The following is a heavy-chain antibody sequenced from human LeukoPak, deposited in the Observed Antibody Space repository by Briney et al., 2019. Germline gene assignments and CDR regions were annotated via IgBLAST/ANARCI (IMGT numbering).Heavy chain of an antibody. CDR2: IYPGDSDT. Sequence: GESLKVSCKGSGYSFTTFWIGWVRQMPGKGLEWMGIIYPGDSDTRYSPSFQGQVTISADKSLTTAHLQWSNLKASDTATYYCARLPSTIAAADSSWDYWGQGTLVTVSS. V-gene: IGHV5-51*01. D-gene: IGHD6-25*01. CDR1: GYSFTTFW. J-gene: IGHJ4*02. CDR3: ARLPSTIAAADSSWDY.